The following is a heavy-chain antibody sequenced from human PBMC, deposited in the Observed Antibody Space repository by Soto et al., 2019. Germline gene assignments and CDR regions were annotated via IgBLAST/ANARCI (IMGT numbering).Heavy chain of an antibody. CDR3: AIYTAFDYVFDY. Sequence: LSLTCAVYGGSFSAYYWTWIRQPPGKGLEWIGEINHRGSTNYNPSLKGRVTISADASKNQFSLNLTSVTAAGTAVYYCAIYTAFDYVFDYWGQGTLVTVSS. D-gene: IGHD5-12*01. J-gene: IGHJ4*02. V-gene: IGHV4-34*01. CDR1: GGSFSAYY. CDR2: INHRGST.